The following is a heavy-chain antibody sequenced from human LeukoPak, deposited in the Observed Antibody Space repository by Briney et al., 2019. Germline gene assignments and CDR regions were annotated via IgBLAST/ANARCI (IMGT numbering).Heavy chain of an antibody. Sequence: SETLSLTCTVSGGSISSYYWSWIRQPPGKGLEWIGSIYYSGSTYYNPSLKSRVTISVDTSKNQFSLKLSSVTAADTAVYYCARTKAITMVRGVIAEAFDIWGQGTMVTVSS. D-gene: IGHD3-10*01. V-gene: IGHV4-59*12. CDR3: ARTKAITMVRGVIAEAFDI. J-gene: IGHJ3*02. CDR1: GGSISSYY. CDR2: IYYSGST.